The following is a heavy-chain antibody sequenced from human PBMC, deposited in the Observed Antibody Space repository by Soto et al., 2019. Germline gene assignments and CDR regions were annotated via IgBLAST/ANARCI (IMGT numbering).Heavy chain of an antibody. CDR3: ARDLVGYYDSSGYYPNWFDP. D-gene: IGHD3-22*01. J-gene: IGHJ5*02. Sequence: PSETLSLTCTVSGDSVSSDNYYWTWIRQPPGKGLEWIGYIYSSGSTNYNPSLKSRVTISLDTSSNQFSLKLTAVTAADTAVYYCARDLVGYYDSSGYYPNWFDPWGQGTLVTVSS. CDR2: IYSSGST. CDR1: GDSVSSDNYY. V-gene: IGHV4-61*01.